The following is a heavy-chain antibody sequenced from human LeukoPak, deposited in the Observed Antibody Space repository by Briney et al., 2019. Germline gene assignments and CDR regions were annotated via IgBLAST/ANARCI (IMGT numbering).Heavy chain of an antibody. CDR2: INHSGST. Sequence: SETLSLTCAVYGGSFSGYYWSWIRQPPGKGLEWIGEINHSGSTNYNPSLKSRVTISVDTSKNQFSLKLSSVTAADTAVYYCAKGQPVQASNYFDYWGQGTLVTVSS. V-gene: IGHV4-34*01. CDR3: AKGQPVQASNYFDY. D-gene: IGHD1-14*01. CDR1: GGSFSGYY. J-gene: IGHJ4*02.